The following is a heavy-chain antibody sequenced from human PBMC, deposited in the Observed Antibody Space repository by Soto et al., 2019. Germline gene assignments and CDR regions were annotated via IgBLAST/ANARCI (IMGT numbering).Heavy chain of an antibody. CDR1: GFTFSSYA. J-gene: IGHJ4*02. D-gene: IGHD6-19*01. CDR3: ARADVQQWLPNY. Sequence: GGSLRLSCAASGFTFSSYAMHWVRQAPGKGLEWVAVISYDGSNKYYADSVKGRFTISRDNSKNTLYLQMNSLRAEDTAVYYCARADVQQWLPNYWGQGTLVTVSS. CDR2: ISYDGSNK. V-gene: IGHV3-30-3*01.